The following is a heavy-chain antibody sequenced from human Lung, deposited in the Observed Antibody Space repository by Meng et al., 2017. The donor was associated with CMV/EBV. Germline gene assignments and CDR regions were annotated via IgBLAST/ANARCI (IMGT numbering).Heavy chain of an antibody. CDR2: INAYNGDT. CDR3: ARVEVGITSGDY. Sequence: AQWVRSGGEVKKPGVSVKVSCKASGYTFTNYGITWVRHAPGQGLEWMGWINAYNGDTNYAQTLQGRVTMTTDTSTSTAYMGLRSLRSDDTAVYYCARVEVGITSGDYWGQGTLVTVSS. V-gene: IGHV1-18*01. J-gene: IGHJ4*02. CDR1: GYTFTNYG. D-gene: IGHD1-26*01.